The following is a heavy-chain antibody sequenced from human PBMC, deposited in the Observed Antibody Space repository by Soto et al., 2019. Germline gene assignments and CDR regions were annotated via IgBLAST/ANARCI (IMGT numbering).Heavy chain of an antibody. Sequence: QVQLQESGPGLVKPSGTLSLTCTVSGGSISSYYWSWIRQPPGNGLEWIGYIYYSGSTNYNPSLKSRVTISVDTSKNQFSPKLSSVTAADTAVYYCAREGVSSSSYNYYGMDVWGQGTTVTVSS. J-gene: IGHJ6*02. CDR2: IYYSGST. CDR3: AREGVSSSSYNYYGMDV. D-gene: IGHD6-6*01. V-gene: IGHV4-59*01. CDR1: GGSISSYY.